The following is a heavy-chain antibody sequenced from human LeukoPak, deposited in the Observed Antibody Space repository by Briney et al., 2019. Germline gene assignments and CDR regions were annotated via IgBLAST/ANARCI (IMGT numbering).Heavy chain of an antibody. CDR3: ARATPSIAFDP. CDR2: ISYDGSNK. Sequence: GGSLRLSCAASGFTFSSYAMHWVRQAPGKGLEWVAVISYDGSNKYYADSVKGRLTISRDNSKNTLYLQMNSLRAEDTAVYYCARATPSIAFDPWGQGTLVTVSS. CDR1: GFTFSSYA. V-gene: IGHV3-30-3*01. J-gene: IGHJ5*02.